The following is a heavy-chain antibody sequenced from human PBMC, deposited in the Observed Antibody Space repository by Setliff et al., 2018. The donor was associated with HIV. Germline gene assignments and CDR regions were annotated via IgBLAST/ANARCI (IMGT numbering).Heavy chain of an antibody. J-gene: IGHJ4*02. CDR2: IYHSGTT. CDR1: GGSISSYY. CDR3: MRGRSITIFGVAYFDF. V-gene: IGHV4-59*08. D-gene: IGHD3-3*01. Sequence: PSETLSLTCTVSGGSISSYYWSWIRQPPGKGLEWIGYIYHSGTTSYNPSLKGRVTISVDMSNNQFSLKVTSVTAADTAVYYCMRGRSITIFGVAYFDFWGQGTQVTVSS.